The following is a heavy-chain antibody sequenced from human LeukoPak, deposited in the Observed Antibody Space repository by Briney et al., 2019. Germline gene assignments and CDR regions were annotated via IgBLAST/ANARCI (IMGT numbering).Heavy chain of an antibody. J-gene: IGHJ5*02. V-gene: IGHV1-69-2*01. CDR3: AREGYCSGGSCYLWFDP. CDR1: GYTFTDYY. CDR2: VDPEDGET. D-gene: IGHD2-15*01. Sequence: ASVKVSCKVSGYTFTDYYMHWVQQAPGKGLEWMGLVDPEDGETIYAEKFQGRVTITADTSTDTAYMELSSLRSEDTAVYYCAREGYCSGGSCYLWFDPWGQGTLVTVSS.